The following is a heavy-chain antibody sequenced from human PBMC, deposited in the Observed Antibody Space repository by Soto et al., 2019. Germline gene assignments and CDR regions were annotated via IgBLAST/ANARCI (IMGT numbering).Heavy chain of an antibody. CDR2: IYSGGST. CDR1: GFSVSSNY. V-gene: IGHV3-66*01. Sequence: GGSLRLSCAASGFSVSSNYMSWVRQAPGKGLEWVSIIYSGGSTYYADSVKGRFTISRDKSKNTLYLQMNSLRAEDTAVYYCARKLYSSSSAPLGFWGQGTLVTVSS. D-gene: IGHD1-26*01. J-gene: IGHJ4*02. CDR3: ARKLYSSSSAPLGF.